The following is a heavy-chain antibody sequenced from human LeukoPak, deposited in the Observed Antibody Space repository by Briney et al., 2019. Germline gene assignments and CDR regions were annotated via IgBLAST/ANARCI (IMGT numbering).Heavy chain of an antibody. V-gene: IGHV1-69*13. CDR3: AREGVDTAMETYYYYYMDV. J-gene: IGHJ6*03. CDR2: IIPIFGTA. D-gene: IGHD5-18*01. Sequence: ASVKVSCKASGGTFSSYAISWVRQAPGQGLEWMGGIIPIFGTANYAQKFQGRVTITADESTSTAYMDLSSLRSEDTAVYYCAREGVDTAMETYYYYYMDVWGKGTTVTVSS. CDR1: GGTFSSYA.